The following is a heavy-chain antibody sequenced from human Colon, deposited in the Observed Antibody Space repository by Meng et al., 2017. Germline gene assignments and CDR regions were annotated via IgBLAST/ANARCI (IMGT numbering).Heavy chain of an antibody. J-gene: IGHJ4*02. CDR3: ARDTLYGTDY. CDR1: GGSIKSVGYH. CDR2: MSDSGTT. Sequence: QVNLHESGPGLVRPSDHLSLVCTVSGGSIKSVGYHGSWVRQHPGKGLEYIGFMSDSGTTDYNPSLRSRVSISEIGSSKNQFSLTLRSVTAADTATYFCARDTLYGTDYWGQGVLVTVSS. D-gene: IGHD4-17*01. V-gene: IGHV4-31*03.